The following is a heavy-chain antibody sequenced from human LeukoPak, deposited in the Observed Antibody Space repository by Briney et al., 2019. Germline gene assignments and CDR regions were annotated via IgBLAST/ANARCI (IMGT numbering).Heavy chain of an antibody. CDR1: GFSFDDYA. V-gene: IGHV3-43D*04. CDR2: INRDGSST. CDR3: ARDFGSGWHYFHS. J-gene: IGHJ4*02. Sequence: GGSLRLSCAASGFSFDDYAMRWIRQAPGKGLEWVSLINRDGSSTSYKDSVKGRFTISRDNSKDSLYLQMNNLRTEDTALYYCARDFGSGWHYFHSWGQGTRVIVSS. D-gene: IGHD6-19*01.